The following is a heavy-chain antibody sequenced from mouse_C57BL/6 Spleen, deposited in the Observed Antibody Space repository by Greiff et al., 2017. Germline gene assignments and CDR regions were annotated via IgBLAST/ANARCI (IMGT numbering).Heavy chain of an antibody. D-gene: IGHD2-4*01. V-gene: IGHV1-52*01. Sequence: QVQLQQPGAELVRPGSSVKLSCKASGYTFTSYWMHWVKQRPIQGLEWIGNIDPSDSETHYNQKFKDKATLTVDKSSSTAYMQLSSLTSEDSAVYYCAREGDYDLYYYAMDYWGQGTSVTVSS. CDR3: AREGDYDLYYYAMDY. CDR1: GYTFTSYW. J-gene: IGHJ4*01. CDR2: IDPSDSET.